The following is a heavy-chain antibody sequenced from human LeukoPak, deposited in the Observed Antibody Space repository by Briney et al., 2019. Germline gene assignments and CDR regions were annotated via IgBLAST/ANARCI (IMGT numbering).Heavy chain of an antibody. CDR2: IYTSGST. Sequence: PAEPPSLTCSVSGGSISSYYWSWIRQPAGKGLEWIGRIYTSGSTNYNPSLKSRVTMSVDTSKNQFSLKLSSVTAADTAVYYCAREDTIFGVVTYYYYMDVWGKGTTVTVSS. V-gene: IGHV4-4*07. CDR3: AREDTIFGVVTYYYYMDV. CDR1: GGSISSYY. D-gene: IGHD3-3*01. J-gene: IGHJ6*03.